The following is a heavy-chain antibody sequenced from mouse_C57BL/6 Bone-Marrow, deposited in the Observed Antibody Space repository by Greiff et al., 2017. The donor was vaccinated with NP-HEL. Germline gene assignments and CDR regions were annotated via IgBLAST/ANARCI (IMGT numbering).Heavy chain of an antibody. J-gene: IGHJ2*01. D-gene: IGHD1-1*01. CDR1: GYTFTSYR. CDR3: AAIYYYGSSYSRYFDY. Sequence: QVQLQQPGAELVKPGASVKMSCKASGYTFTSYRITWVKQRPGQGLEWIGDIYPGSGSTNYNEKFKSKATPTVDTSSSTAYMQLSSLTSEDSAVYDCAAIYYYGSSYSRYFDYWGQGTTLTVSS. V-gene: IGHV1-55*01. CDR2: IYPGSGST.